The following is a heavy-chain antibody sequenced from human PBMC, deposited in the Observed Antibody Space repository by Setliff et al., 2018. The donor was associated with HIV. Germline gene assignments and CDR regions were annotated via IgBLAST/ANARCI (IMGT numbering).Heavy chain of an antibody. CDR2: MYPRDSDT. J-gene: IGHJ5*02. D-gene: IGHD2-21*02. CDR1: GYSFTSYW. CDR3: ARHGSMVPGLDP. V-gene: IGHV5-51*01. Sequence: GESLKISCKGSGYSFTSYWIGWVRQKPGKGLGWMGMMYPRDSDTKYSPSFQGQVTMSADTSVSIAYLEWSSLKASDTAIYFCARHGSMVPGLDPWGQGTLVTVSS.